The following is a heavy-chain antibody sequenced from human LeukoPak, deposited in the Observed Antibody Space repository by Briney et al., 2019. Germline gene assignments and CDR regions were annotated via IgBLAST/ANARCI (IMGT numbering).Heavy chain of an antibody. CDR1: GGSISSYY. D-gene: IGHD4-17*01. CDR3: AREKGPDYGDYGVNYYYYYYMDV. J-gene: IGHJ6*03. V-gene: IGHV4-4*07. CDR2: IYTSGST. Sequence: KPSETLSLTCTVSGGSISSYYWSWIRQPAGKGLEWIGRIYTSGSTNYNPSLKSRVTMSVATSKNQFSLKLSSVTAADTAVYYCAREKGPDYGDYGVNYYYYYYMDVWGKGTTVTVSS.